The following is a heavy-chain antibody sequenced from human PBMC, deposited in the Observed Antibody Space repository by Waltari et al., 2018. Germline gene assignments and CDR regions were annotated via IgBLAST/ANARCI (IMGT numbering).Heavy chain of an antibody. D-gene: IGHD2-2*01. V-gene: IGHV4-4*02. Sequence: GPGLVKPSEPLSLTCVVSGGSLSSNWWSWVRQSPGKGLQLIGEVDGNSGSTNYHSSLRSRVTISKDASKNQVSLWLNSVTAADTAVYYCTRNGRTRGGFDVWGPGVLVTVSS. J-gene: IGHJ5*02. CDR1: GGSLSSNW. CDR3: TRNGRTRGGFDV. CDR2: VDGNSGST.